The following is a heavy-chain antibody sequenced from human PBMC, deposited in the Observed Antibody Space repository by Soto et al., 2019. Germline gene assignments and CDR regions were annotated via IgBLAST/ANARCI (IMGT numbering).Heavy chain of an antibody. D-gene: IGHD6-25*01. CDR1: GFTVSSNY. CDR2: ISYDGSNK. V-gene: IGHV3-30*18. Sequence: PGGSLRLSCAASGFTVSSNYMSWVRQAPGKGLEWVAVISYDGSNKYYADSVKGRFTISRDNSKNTLYLQMNSLRPEDTAVYYCAKDLLRPGRAYGMDVWGQGTTVTVSS. CDR3: AKDLLRPGRAYGMDV. J-gene: IGHJ6*02.